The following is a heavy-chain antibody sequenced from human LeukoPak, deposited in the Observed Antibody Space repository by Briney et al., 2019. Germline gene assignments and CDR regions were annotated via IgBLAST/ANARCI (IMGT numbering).Heavy chain of an antibody. V-gene: IGHV1-46*01. Sequence: ASVKVSCKASGYTFTSYYMHWVRQAPGQGLEWMGIINPSGGSTSYAQKFQGRVTMTRDTSISTASMEVSRLRSDDTAVYYCARESFSRGWYGGAFDYWGQGTLVTVSS. J-gene: IGHJ4*02. D-gene: IGHD6-19*01. CDR3: ARESFSRGWYGGAFDY. CDR1: GYTFTSYY. CDR2: INPSGGST.